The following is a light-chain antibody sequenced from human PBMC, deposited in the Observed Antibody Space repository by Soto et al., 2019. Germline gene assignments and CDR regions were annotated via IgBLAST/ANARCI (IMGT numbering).Light chain of an antibody. V-gene: IGLV1-40*01. CDR3: QSYDSSLSGYV. CDR2: GNN. J-gene: IGLJ1*01. Sequence: QSVLTQPPSVSGAPGQRGTISCTGSSSNIGAGYDVHWYQQLPGTAPKLLIYGNNNRPSGVPDRFSGSKSGTSASLAITGLQAEDEADYYCQSYDSSLSGYVFGSGTKV. CDR1: SSNIGAGYD.